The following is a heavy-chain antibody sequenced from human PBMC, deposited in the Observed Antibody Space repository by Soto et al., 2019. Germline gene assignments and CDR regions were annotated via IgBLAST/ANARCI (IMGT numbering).Heavy chain of an antibody. Sequence: SVEVYYKGAWYSLTGDDNNWGRKANGQGLEWMGWMNPNSGNTGYAQKFQGRVTMTRNTSISTAYMELSSLRSEDTAVYYCARGPPPSYSSSWYFWFDPWCQGTLVTVSS. D-gene: IGHD6-13*01. CDR2: MNPNSGNT. CDR1: WYSLTGDD. J-gene: IGHJ5*02. V-gene: IGHV1-8*01. CDR3: ARGPPPSYSSSWYFWFDP.